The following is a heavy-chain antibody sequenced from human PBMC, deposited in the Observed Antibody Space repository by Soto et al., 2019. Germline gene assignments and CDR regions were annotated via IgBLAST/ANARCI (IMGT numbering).Heavy chain of an antibody. Sequence: GGSLRLSCAASGFTFSDYSMAWVRQTPEKGLEWVSGMSISGEKTFYADSVNGRFTVSRDSSKNTVYLQMNSLRVEDTAVYYCARWSGFGDLWGQGTLVTVSS. CDR3: ARWSGFGDL. J-gene: IGHJ4*02. D-gene: IGHD3-10*01. V-gene: IGHV3-23*01. CDR1: GFTFSDYS. CDR2: MSISGEKT.